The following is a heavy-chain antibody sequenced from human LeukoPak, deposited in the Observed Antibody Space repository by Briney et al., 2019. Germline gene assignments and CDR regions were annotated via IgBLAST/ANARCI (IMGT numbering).Heavy chain of an antibody. Sequence: ASVKVPCKASGYTFTGYYMHWVRQAPGQGLEWMGWINPNSGGTNYAQKFQGRVTMTRDTSISTAYMELSRLRSDDTAVYYCARAPSWIQLWSVWGKGTTVTVSS. D-gene: IGHD5-18*01. V-gene: IGHV1-2*02. CDR2: INPNSGGT. CDR3: ARAPSWIQLWSV. J-gene: IGHJ6*04. CDR1: GYTFTGYY.